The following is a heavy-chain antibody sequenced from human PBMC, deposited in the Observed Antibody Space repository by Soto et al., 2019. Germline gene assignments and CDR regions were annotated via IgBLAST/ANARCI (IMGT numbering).Heavy chain of an antibody. Sequence: SETLSLTCTVSGGSIRDYFWTWIRQPPGKGLEWIGYIYYSGRTNYNPSLKRRVSISVDTSKTHFSVQLRSVTAADTAVHSCARVGGDHFGGSGGFDSWGQGTLVTVSS. V-gene: IGHV4-59*01. CDR3: ARVGGDHFGGSGGFDS. D-gene: IGHD2-21*01. CDR2: IYYSGRT. J-gene: IGHJ4*02. CDR1: GGSIRDYF.